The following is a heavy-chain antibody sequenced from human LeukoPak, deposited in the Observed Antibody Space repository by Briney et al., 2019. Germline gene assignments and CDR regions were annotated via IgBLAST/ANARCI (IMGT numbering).Heavy chain of an antibody. CDR3: ARVQLWVDYYMNV. CDR1: GASTGTYY. V-gene: IGHV4-34*01. Sequence: PSDSLSLTCSVSGASTGTYYWSCIPDPPEEGLERSGEIYNSGSTNYYPPLQSRVTISVDTSKNQCSLKLSSVTAADTAVYYCARVQLWVDYYMNVWGKGTTVTVSS. J-gene: IGHJ6*03. D-gene: IGHD5-18*01. CDR2: IYNSGST.